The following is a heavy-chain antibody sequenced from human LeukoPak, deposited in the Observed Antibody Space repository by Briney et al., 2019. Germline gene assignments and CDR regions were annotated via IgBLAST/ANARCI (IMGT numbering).Heavy chain of an antibody. D-gene: IGHD5-24*01. V-gene: IGHV4-34*01. CDR3: ARGATISETGYFDF. Sequence: SETLSLTCAVYGGSFSRFYWSWIRQSPGKGLEWIAEIDHRGDTNYNPSVKSRVTVSVDTSKNQFSLKVRSLSAADTAVYYCARGATISETGYFDFWGQGTLVTVPS. CDR2: IDHRGDT. CDR1: GGSFSRFY. J-gene: IGHJ4*03.